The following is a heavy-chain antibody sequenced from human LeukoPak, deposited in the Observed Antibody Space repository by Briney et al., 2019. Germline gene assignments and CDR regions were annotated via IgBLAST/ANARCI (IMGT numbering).Heavy chain of an antibody. CDR2: ISWNSGSI. V-gene: IGHV3-9*01. Sequence: GGSLRLSCAASGFTFDDYAMHWVRQAPGKGLEGVSGISWNSGSIDYADSVEGRFTISRDNAKNSLYLQMNSLRAEDTALYYCAKDITGGSYGFDYWGQGTLVTVSS. J-gene: IGHJ4*02. D-gene: IGHD1-26*01. CDR3: AKDITGGSYGFDY. CDR1: GFTFDDYA.